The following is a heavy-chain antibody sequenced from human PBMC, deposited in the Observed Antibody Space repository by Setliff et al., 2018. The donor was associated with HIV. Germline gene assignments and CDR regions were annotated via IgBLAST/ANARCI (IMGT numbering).Heavy chain of an antibody. CDR1: GGSFIGSGFQ. Sequence: PSETLSLTCSVSGGSFIGSGFQSTWIRQTPGKGLEWIADIAYSGTTMYTNYNPSLESRVIISEDTSRDQFFLKLTSVTADDTGIYYCARGPPFAYWGQGLLVTVSS. CDR3: ARGPPFAY. CDR2: IAYSGTTMYT. V-gene: IGHV4-39*07. J-gene: IGHJ4*02.